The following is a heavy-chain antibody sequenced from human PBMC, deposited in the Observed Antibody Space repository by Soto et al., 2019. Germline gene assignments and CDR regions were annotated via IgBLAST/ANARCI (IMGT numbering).Heavy chain of an antibody. CDR2: TPYDGSNK. V-gene: IGHV3-30*18. CDR1: GFTFSSYA. CDR3: AKLLVLEWVVVQDFDY. D-gene: IGHD3-3*01. J-gene: IGHJ4*02. Sequence: QVQLVESGGGVVQPGRSLRLSCAASGFTFSSYAMHWVRQAPGKGLEWVAVTPYDGSNKYYADSVKGRFTISRDNSKNTLYLQMNSLRPEDTAVYYCAKLLVLEWVVVQDFDYWGQGTLVTVSS.